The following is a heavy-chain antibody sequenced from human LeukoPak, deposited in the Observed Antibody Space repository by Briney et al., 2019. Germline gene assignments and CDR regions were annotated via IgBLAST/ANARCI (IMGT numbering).Heavy chain of an antibody. V-gene: IGHV3-23*01. CDR1: GFTVSSNY. Sequence: GGSLRLSCAASGFTVSSNYMSWVRQAPGKGLEWVSAISGSGGSTYYADSVKGRFTISRDNSKNTLYLQMNSLRAEDTAVYYCAKGRYSSGWRHFDYWGQGTLVTVSS. CDR2: ISGSGGST. CDR3: AKGRYSSGWRHFDY. J-gene: IGHJ4*02. D-gene: IGHD6-19*01.